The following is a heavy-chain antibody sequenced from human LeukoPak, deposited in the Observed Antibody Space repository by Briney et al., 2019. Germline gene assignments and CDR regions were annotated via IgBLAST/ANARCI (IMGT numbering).Heavy chain of an antibody. CDR1: GGSFSGYY. CDR2: INHSGST. D-gene: IGHD3-10*01. J-gene: IGHJ4*02. V-gene: IGHV4-34*01. Sequence: SETLSLTCAVYGGSFSGYYWSRIRQPPGKGLEWIGEINHSGSTNYNPSLKSRVTISVDKSKNQFSLKLSSVTAADTAVYYCASRHSDYGSGSYYYWGQGTLVTVSS. CDR3: ASRHSDYGSGSYYY.